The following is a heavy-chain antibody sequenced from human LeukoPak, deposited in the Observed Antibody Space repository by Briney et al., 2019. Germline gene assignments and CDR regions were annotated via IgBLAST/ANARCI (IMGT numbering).Heavy chain of an antibody. CDR3: ARGGIAAAHHFDY. V-gene: IGHV3-53*01. CDR1: GFTVSSNY. J-gene: IGHJ4*02. D-gene: IGHD6-13*01. CDR2: IYSGGST. Sequence: GGSLRLSCAASGFTVSSNYMSWVRQAPGKGLEWVSVIYSGGSTYYADSVKGRFTISRDNSKNALYLQMNSLRAEDTAVYYCARGGIAAAHHFDYWGQGTLVTVSS.